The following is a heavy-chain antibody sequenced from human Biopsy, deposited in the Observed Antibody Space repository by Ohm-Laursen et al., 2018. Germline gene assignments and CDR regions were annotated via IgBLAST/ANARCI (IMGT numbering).Heavy chain of an antibody. J-gene: IGHJ4*02. CDR1: GYTFTEYY. D-gene: IGHD3-22*01. CDR3: AKNYDPLYYDTSGLFDY. V-gene: IGHV1-46*01. CDR2: INPRSGNT. Sequence: SSVKVSCKASGYTFTEYYINWVRQAPGQGLEWMGIINPRSGNTGYSQKFQVRVTMTTDTSTSTVYMELSSLSSEDTAVYYCAKNYDPLYYDTSGLFDYWGQGTLVTVSS.